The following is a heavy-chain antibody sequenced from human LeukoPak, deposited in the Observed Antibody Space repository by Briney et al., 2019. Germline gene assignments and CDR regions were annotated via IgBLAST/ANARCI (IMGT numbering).Heavy chain of an antibody. D-gene: IGHD3-16*02. V-gene: IGHV1-24*01. J-gene: IGHJ4*02. Sequence: EASVKVSCKVSGYTLTELSMHWVRQAPGKGLEWMGGFNPEDGETIYAQKFQGRVTMTEDTSTDTAYMEPSSLRSEDTAVYYCATARITFGGVIVMPFDYWGQGTLVTVSS. CDR3: ATARITFGGVIVMPFDY. CDR2: FNPEDGET. CDR1: GYTLTELS.